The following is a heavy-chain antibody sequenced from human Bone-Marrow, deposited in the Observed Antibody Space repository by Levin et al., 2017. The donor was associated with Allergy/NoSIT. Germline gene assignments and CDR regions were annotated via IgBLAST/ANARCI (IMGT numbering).Heavy chain of an antibody. CDR2: ISSSSSYI. V-gene: IGHV3-21*01. Sequence: GGSLRLSCAASGFTFSSYSMNWVRQAPGKGLEWVSSISSSSSYIYYADSVKGRFTISRDNAKNSLYLQMNSLRAEDTAVYYCARDKWVGCSGGSCYSSRDMYGPFQHWGQGTLVTVSS. D-gene: IGHD2-15*01. CDR1: GFTFSSYS. CDR3: ARDKWVGCSGGSCYSSRDMYGPFQH. J-gene: IGHJ1*01.